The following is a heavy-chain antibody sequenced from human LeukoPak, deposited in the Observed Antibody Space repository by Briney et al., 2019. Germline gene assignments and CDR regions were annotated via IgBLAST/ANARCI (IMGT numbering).Heavy chain of an antibody. CDR2: VSSDGATT. J-gene: IGHJ4*02. V-gene: IGHV3-74*01. Sequence: GGSQRLSCAVSGLTLSNYWIHWVRQAPGKGLMWVSLVSSDGATTTYADSVKGRFTISRDNVKSTVYLQMSSLRAEDTAVYYCARAVGGLLDYWGQGTLVTVSS. D-gene: IGHD2-15*01. CDR1: GLTLSNYW. CDR3: ARAVGGLLDY.